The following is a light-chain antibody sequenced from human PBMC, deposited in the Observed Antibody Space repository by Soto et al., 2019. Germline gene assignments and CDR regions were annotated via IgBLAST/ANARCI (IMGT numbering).Light chain of an antibody. CDR2: GAS. J-gene: IGKJ4*01. Sequence: EIEMTQSPATLSVSPGERATLSCRASQSVSSNLAWYQQKPGQAPRLLIYGASNRATGIPARFSGSGSGADFTLTISSLEPEDFALYYCQQHINWPLTLGGGTKVDIK. V-gene: IGKV3-11*01. CDR3: QQHINWPLT. CDR1: QSVSSN.